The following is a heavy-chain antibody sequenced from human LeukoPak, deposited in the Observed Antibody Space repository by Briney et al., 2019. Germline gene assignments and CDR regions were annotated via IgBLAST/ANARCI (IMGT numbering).Heavy chain of an antibody. CDR1: AGSISTYY. D-gene: IGHD2-21*02. CDR3: ASVAPYCGGDCHTPNWFDS. J-gene: IGHJ5*01. V-gene: IGHV4-59*01. CDR2: IYYSGTT. Sequence: SETLSLTCTVSAGSISTYYWSWIRQPPGKGLEWIGYIYYSGTTNYNPSLKSRVSISVNTSKNQFSLNLSSVTAADTAVYFCASVAPYCGGDCHTPNWFDSWGQGTLVTVSS.